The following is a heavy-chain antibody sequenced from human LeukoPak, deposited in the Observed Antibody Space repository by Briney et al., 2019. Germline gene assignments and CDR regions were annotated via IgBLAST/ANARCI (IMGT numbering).Heavy chain of an antibody. Sequence: PGGSLRLSCAASGFTFSSYAMNWVRQAPGKGLEWVSGISGSGGSTNYADSVKGRFTISRDSSKNTLYLQMNSLRAEDTAVYYCAKVSNYYYYGMDVWGQGTTVTVSS. CDR3: AKVSNYYYYGMDV. CDR1: GFTFSSYA. V-gene: IGHV3-23*01. J-gene: IGHJ6*02. CDR2: ISGSGGST.